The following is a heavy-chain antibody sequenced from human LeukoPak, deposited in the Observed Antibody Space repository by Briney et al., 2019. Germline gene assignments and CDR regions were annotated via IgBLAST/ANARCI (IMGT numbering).Heavy chain of an antibody. J-gene: IGHJ4*02. CDR3: ARGQQLVPGRLDYLDY. CDR2: INWNGGST. Sequence: GGSLRLSCAASGFTFDDYGMSWVRQAPGKGLEWVSGINWNGGSTGYADSVKGRFTISRDNAKNSLYLQMSSLRAEDTAVYYCARGQQLVPGRLDYLDYWGQGTLVTVSS. V-gene: IGHV3-20*04. CDR1: GFTFDDYG. D-gene: IGHD6-13*01.